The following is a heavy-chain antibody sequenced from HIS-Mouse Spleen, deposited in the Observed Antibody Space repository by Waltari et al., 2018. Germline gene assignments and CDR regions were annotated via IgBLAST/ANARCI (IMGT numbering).Heavy chain of an antibody. V-gene: IGHV4-39*07. D-gene: IGHD6-13*01. CDR1: GCSISSSSYY. J-gene: IGHJ2*01. Sequence: QLQLQESGPGLVKPSETLSLTCPVSGCSISSSSYYLGWIRQPPGKGLAWIGSIYYSGSTYYNPSLKSRVTISVDTSKNQFSLKLSSVTAADTAVYYCAREIPYSSSWYDWYFDLWGRGTLVTVSS. CDR2: IYYSGST. CDR3: AREIPYSSSWYDWYFDL.